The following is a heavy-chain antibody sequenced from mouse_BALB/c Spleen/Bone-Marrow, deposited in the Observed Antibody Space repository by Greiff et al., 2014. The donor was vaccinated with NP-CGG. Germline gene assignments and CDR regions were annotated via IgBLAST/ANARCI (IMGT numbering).Heavy chain of an antibody. V-gene: IGHV5-9-3*01. CDR1: GFTFSSYA. D-gene: IGHD1-1*01. CDR3: ARPPYYGSSEWYFDV. Sequence: EVKLMESGGGLVKPGGSLKLSCAASGFTFSSYAMSWVRQTPEKRLEWVATISSGGSYTYYPDSVKGRFTIYRDNAKNTLYLQMSSLRSEDTAMYYCARPPYYGSSEWYFDVWGAGTTVTVSS. CDR2: ISSGGSYT. J-gene: IGHJ1*01.